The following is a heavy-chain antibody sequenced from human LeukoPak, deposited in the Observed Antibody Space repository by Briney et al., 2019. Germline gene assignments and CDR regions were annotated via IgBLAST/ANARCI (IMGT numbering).Heavy chain of an antibody. CDR1: GFTSSSYG. CDR2: ISYDGSNK. CDR3: AKACYPYDAFDI. V-gene: IGHV3-30*18. Sequence: GGSLRLSCAASGFTSSSYGMHWVRQAPGKGLEWVAVISYDGSNKYYADSVKGRFTISRDNSKNTLYLQMNSLRAEDTAVYYCAKACYPYDAFDIWGQGTMVTVSS. J-gene: IGHJ3*02. D-gene: IGHD2-2*01.